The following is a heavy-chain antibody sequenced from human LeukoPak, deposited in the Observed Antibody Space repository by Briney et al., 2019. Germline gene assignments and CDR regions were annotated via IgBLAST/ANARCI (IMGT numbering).Heavy chain of an antibody. Sequence: PGGSLRPSCAASGFTFSSYAMSWVRQAPGKGLEWVSAISGSGGTTYYADSVKGRFTISRDNSKNTLYLQMNSLRAEDTAVYYCAKERDSRGYFDYWGQGTLVTVSS. V-gene: IGHV3-23*01. CDR1: GFTFSSYA. J-gene: IGHJ4*02. CDR3: AKERDSRGYFDY. D-gene: IGHD3-22*01. CDR2: ISGSGGTT.